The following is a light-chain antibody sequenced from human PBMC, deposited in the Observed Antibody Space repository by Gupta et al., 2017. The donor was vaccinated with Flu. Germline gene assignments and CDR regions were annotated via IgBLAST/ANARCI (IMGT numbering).Light chain of an antibody. J-gene: IGKJ1*01. Sequence: DIQLTQSPSSLSASAGDRVTITCRSSQDINTYVNWYQQKPGKAPKLLINAVSNLQSGVSSRFSGSGYGTDFTLTITSRQREEFAIYYCQQRDNFPRTFGQGTMVDI. V-gene: IGKV1-39*01. CDR3: QQRDNFPRT. CDR2: AVS. CDR1: QDINTY.